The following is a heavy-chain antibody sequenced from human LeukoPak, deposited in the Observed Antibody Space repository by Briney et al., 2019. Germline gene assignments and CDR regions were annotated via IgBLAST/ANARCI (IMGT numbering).Heavy chain of an antibody. CDR1: GYSFTSYW. V-gene: IGHV5-51*01. CDR2: IYPGDSDT. CDR3: ARGGTNHYYDSSGYYGPFDY. D-gene: IGHD3-22*01. J-gene: IGHJ4*02. Sequence: KAGESLKISCKGSGYSFTSYWIGWVRQMPGKGLEWMGIIYPGDSDTRYSPSFQGQVTISADKSISTAYLQWSSLKASDTAMYYCARGGTNHYYDSSGYYGPFDYWGQGTLVTVSS.